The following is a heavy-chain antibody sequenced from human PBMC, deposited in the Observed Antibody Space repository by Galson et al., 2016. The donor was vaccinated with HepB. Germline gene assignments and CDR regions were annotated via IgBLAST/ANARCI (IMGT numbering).Heavy chain of an antibody. CDR3: SRELMGGKEYYYYGMDV. V-gene: IGHV3-48*02. CDR1: GFSFSSYN. Sequence: SLRLSCAASGFSFSSYNMNWVRQAPGKGLEWVSFLRSTSSTIYYADSVKGQFTISRDNAKNSLYLQMNSLRDEDTAVYYCSRELMGGKEYYYYGMDVWGQGTTVTVSS. J-gene: IGHJ6*02. D-gene: IGHD3-16*01. CDR2: LRSTSSTI.